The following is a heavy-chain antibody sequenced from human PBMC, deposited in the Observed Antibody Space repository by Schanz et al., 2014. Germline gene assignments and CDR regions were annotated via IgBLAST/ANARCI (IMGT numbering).Heavy chain of an antibody. CDR1: GFTFSDFY. CDR2: ISSTGYYI. CDR3: AGMIDSGSFDS. V-gene: IGHV3-11*06. D-gene: IGHD1-26*01. J-gene: IGHJ4*02. Sequence: QVHLVESGGGLVKPGGSLRLSCAASGFTFSDFYLTWIRQAPGKGLEWVSYISSTGYYINYSDSVKGRITISRDNAKNSLYLQMNSLIPTDTAMYYCAGMIDSGSFDSWGQGTLVTVSS.